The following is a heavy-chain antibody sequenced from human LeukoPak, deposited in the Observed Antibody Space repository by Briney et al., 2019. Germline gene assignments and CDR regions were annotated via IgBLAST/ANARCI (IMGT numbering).Heavy chain of an antibody. CDR2: INWSGGST. CDR1: GVAFDEHG. J-gene: IGHJ4*02. CDR3: ARAPITSPFYFDY. V-gene: IGHV3-20*04. D-gene: IGHD2-2*01. Sequence: GGSLRLSCTASGVAFDEHGMSWVRQVPGKGLEWVSGINWSGGSTGYADPLRGRFTISRDNAKNSLYLQMDSLRAEDTALYYCARAPITSPFYFDYWGQGTLFTVSS.